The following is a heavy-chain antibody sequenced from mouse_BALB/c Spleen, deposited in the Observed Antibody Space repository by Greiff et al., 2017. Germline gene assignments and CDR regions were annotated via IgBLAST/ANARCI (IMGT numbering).Heavy chain of an antibody. CDR3: NAHGNYATFFDD. CDR2: IDPENGDT. V-gene: IGHV14-4*02. CDR1: GFNIKDYY. J-gene: IGHJ2*01. Sequence: VQLQQSGAELVRSGASVKLSCTASGFNIKDYYMHWVKQRPEQGLEWIGWIDPENGDTEYAPKFQGKATMTADTSSNTAYLQLSSLTSEDTAVYYCNAHGNYATFFDDGGQGTTLTVSS. D-gene: IGHD2-1*01.